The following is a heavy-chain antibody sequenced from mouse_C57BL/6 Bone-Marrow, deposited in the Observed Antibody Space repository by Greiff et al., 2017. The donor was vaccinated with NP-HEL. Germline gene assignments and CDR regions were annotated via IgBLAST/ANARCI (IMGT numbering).Heavy chain of an antibody. D-gene: IGHD1-1*01. CDR1: GYAFSSSW. CDR3: ARSGSSVVPYYFDY. CDR2: IYPGDGDT. Sequence: QVQLQQSGPELVKPGASVKISCKASGYAFSSSWMNWVKQRPGKGLEWIGRIYPGDGDTNYNGKFKGKATLTADKSSSTAYMQLSSLTSEDSAVSLRARSGSSVVPYYFDYWGQGTTLTVSS. V-gene: IGHV1-82*01. J-gene: IGHJ2*01.